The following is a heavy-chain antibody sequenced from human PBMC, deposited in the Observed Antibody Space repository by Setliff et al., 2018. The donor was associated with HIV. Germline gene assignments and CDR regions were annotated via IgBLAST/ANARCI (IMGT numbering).Heavy chain of an antibody. Sequence: GGSLRLSCAASGFTFISYAMSWVRQAPGKGLEWVSAISGSGGSTYYADSVKGRFTISRDNSKNTLYLRLHSLRAEDTAIYYCAKDLGNYYYMDVWGKGTTVTVSS. V-gene: IGHV3-23*01. CDR1: GFTFISYA. CDR2: ISGSGGST. CDR3: AKDLGNYYYMDV. J-gene: IGHJ6*03. D-gene: IGHD3-10*01.